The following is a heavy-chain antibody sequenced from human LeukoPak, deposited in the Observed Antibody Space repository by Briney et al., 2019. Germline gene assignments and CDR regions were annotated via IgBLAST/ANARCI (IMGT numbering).Heavy chain of an antibody. CDR2: IYYSGST. Sequence: SETLSLTCTVSGGSISSYYWSWIRQPPGKGLEWIGYIYYSGSTNYNPSLKSRVTISVDTSKNQFSLKLSSVTAADTAVYYCARHPFHYVWGSYADYWGQGTLVTVSS. CDR1: GGSISSYY. V-gene: IGHV4-59*08. J-gene: IGHJ4*02. D-gene: IGHD3-16*01. CDR3: ARHPFHYVWGSYADY.